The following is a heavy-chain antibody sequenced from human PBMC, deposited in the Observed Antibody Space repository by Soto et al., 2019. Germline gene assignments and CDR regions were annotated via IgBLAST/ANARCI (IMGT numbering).Heavy chain of an antibody. CDR1: GGTFSSYT. J-gene: IGHJ3*02. CDR2: IIPILGIA. Sequence: SVKVSCKASGGTFSSYTISWVRQAPGQGLEWMGRIIPILGIANYAQKFQGRVTITADKSTSTAYMELSSLRSEDTAVYYCARSSREAPRGAFDIWGQGTMVTV. CDR3: ARSSREAPRGAFDI. V-gene: IGHV1-69*02. D-gene: IGHD2-2*01.